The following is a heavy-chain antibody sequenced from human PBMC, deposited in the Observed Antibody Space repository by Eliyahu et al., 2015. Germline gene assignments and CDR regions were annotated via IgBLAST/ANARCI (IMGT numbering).Heavy chain of an antibody. V-gene: IGHV4-34*01. CDR3: ASYGGGY. Sequence: QVQLQQWGAGLLKPSETLSLXCAXYGGSFSGYYWSWIRQPPGKGXEWIGEINHSGSTNYNPSLKSRVTISVDXSKNQFSLKLSSVTAADTAVYYCASYGGGYWGQGTLVTVSS. J-gene: IGHJ4*02. CDR1: GGSFSGYY. D-gene: IGHD4-23*01. CDR2: INHSGST.